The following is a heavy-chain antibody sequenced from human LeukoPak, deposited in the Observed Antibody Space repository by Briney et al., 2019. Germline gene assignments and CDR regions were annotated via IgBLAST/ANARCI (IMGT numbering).Heavy chain of an antibody. CDR3: ARNHVAIQWFGEGGFDP. V-gene: IGHV1-2*02. J-gene: IGHJ5*02. CDR2: FNPDNGGT. D-gene: IGHD3-10*01. CDR1: GYAFTDYY. Sequence: ASVKVSCKASGYAFTDYYVHWVRQAPGQGLEWMGWFNPDNGGTNSVQKFQGRVTTTGDTSMRTVYMELTRLRSDDTAVYYCARNHVAIQWFGEGGFDPWGQGTLVTVSS.